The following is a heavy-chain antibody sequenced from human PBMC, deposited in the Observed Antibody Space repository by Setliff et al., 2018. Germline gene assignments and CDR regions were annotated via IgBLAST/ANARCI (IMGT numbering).Heavy chain of an antibody. V-gene: IGHV4-61*09. Sequence: PSETLSLTCTVSGDSINSRTNYWSWIRQPAGKGPGWIGQIYTSWSTNYNPSLKSRVTISLDTSKNQFSLSLTSVTAEDTAVYYCARMSGFQYIDVWDKGTTVTVSS. CDR1: GDSINSRTNY. CDR3: ARMSGFQYIDV. J-gene: IGHJ6*03. D-gene: IGHD3-3*01. CDR2: IYTSWST.